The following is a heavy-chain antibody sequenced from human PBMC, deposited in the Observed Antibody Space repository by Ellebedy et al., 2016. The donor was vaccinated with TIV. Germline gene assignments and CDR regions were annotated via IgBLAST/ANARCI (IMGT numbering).Heavy chain of an antibody. V-gene: IGHV5-51*01. CDR3: ARAYGGMDV. J-gene: IGHJ6*02. D-gene: IGHD4-17*01. CDR1: GYNFTNYW. Sequence: GESLKISXKGSGYNFTNYWVAWVRHMPGKGLEWMGVIYPGDSDIRYSPSLQGQVTMSANKSISTAYLQWGSLKASDTAMYYCARAYGGMDVWGQGTTVTVSS. CDR2: IYPGDSDI.